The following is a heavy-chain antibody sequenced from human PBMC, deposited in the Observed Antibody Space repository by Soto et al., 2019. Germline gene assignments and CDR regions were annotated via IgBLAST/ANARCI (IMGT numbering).Heavy chain of an antibody. CDR1: GGSISSYY. J-gene: IGHJ5*02. Sequence: SETLSLTCSVSGGSISSYYWSWIRQHPGKGLDWIGYIYYSGSTYHNPSPKSRVTISVDTSKNQFSLKLSSVTAADTAVYYCARVPDYDILTGYPWFDPWGQGTLVTVSS. CDR3: ARVPDYDILTGYPWFDP. V-gene: IGHV4-59*06. D-gene: IGHD3-9*01. CDR2: IYYSGST.